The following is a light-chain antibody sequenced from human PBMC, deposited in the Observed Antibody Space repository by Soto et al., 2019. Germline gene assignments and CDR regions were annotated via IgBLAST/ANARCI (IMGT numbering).Light chain of an antibody. J-gene: IGKJ1*01. CDR1: HSVSSSY. CDR3: QQYGSSPPWT. CDR2: AAS. V-gene: IGKV3-20*01. Sequence: EIVLTQSPGTLSLSPGERATLSCRASHSVSSSYLAWYQQKPGQAPRLLIYAASNRATGIPDRFSGSWSGTDFTLTISRLEPEDFAVYYCQQYGSSPPWTFAQGTKVEIK.